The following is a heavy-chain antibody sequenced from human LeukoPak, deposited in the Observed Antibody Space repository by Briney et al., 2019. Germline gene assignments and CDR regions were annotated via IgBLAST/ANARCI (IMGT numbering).Heavy chain of an antibody. V-gene: IGHV1-46*01. CDR3: VRDTKQWSLGDY. CDR2: IRTSGGST. Sequence: ASVKVSCKASGYSFTSYHMHWVRQAPGQGLEWMGIIRTSGGSTNYAQKFQGTVTMTRDTSASTVYMELSSLRSEDTAVYYCVRDTKQWSLGDYWGQGTLVTVSS. CDR1: GYSFTSYH. D-gene: IGHD5-18*01. J-gene: IGHJ4*02.